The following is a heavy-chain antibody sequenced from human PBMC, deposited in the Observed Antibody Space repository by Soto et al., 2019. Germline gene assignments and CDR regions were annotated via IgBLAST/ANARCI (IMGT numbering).Heavy chain of an antibody. J-gene: IGHJ5*02. V-gene: IGHV4-4*07. Sequence: SETLSLTCTVSGGSITDYSWVWIRQPAGKGLEWIGRIFSSGSTNYNPSLKGRITMSLDTSKNQFSLKLNSATATDTAVYFCARDQGVVVTADNWFDPWGQGILGTVSS. CDR1: GGSITDYS. CDR3: ARDQGVVVTADNWFDP. CDR2: IFSSGST. D-gene: IGHD2-21*02.